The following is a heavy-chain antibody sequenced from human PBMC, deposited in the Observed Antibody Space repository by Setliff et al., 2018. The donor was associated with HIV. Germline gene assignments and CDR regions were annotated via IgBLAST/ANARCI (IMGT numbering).Heavy chain of an antibody. CDR3: ARAGYLLHYFDS. J-gene: IGHJ4*02. Sequence: GASVKVSCKASGYSFGNYAIHWVRQAPGQGLEWMGWINGGNAITKFSQKFQGRVTFTRDTSASTAYMELSSPRSEDTAVYYCARAGYLLHYFDSWGQGTLVTVSS. V-gene: IGHV1-3*01. CDR2: INGGNAIT. D-gene: IGHD1-26*01. CDR1: GYSFGNYA.